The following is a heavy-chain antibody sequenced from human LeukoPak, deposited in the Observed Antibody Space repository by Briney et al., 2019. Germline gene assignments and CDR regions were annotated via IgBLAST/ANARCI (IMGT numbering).Heavy chain of an antibody. J-gene: IGHJ4*02. CDR1: GGSINGYY. D-gene: IGHD3-9*01. V-gene: IGHV4-59*08. CDR2: IYNSGST. Sequence: PSETLSLTCTVSGGSINGYYWSWIRQPPGRGLQWIGHIYNSGSTSYNPSLKSRVTISADTSKKQISLKLSFMTAADTAVYYCARHLLTAGSIEWGQGTLVTVSS. CDR3: ARHLLTAGSIE.